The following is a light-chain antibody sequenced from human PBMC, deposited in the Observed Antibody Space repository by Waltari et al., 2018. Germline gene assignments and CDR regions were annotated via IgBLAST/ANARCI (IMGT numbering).Light chain of an antibody. CDR1: QDISPW. J-gene: IGKJ3*01. CDR2: AAS. CDR3: QQYDNLPLA. V-gene: IGKV1-12*02. Sequence: DIQMTQSPSSLSASVGDRVTITCRTSQDISPWLAWYQHKPGKAPKLLIYAASSLQSGVPSRFSGSGSGTDFTLTISSLQPEDFATYYCQQYDNLPLAFGPGTKVDIK.